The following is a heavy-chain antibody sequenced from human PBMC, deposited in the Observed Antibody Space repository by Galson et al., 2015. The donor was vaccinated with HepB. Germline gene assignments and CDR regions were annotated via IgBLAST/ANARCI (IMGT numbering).Heavy chain of an antibody. V-gene: IGHV7-4-1*02. CDR2: INTNTGNP. D-gene: IGHD4-17*01. CDR3: AREEIGDYSNWFDP. J-gene: IGHJ5*02. Sequence: SVKVSCRASGYTFTSYAMNWVRQAPGQGLEWMGWINTNTGNPTYAQGFTGRFVFSLDTSVSTAYLQISSLKAEDTAVYYCAREEIGDYSNWFDPWGQGTLVTVSS. CDR1: GYTFTSYA.